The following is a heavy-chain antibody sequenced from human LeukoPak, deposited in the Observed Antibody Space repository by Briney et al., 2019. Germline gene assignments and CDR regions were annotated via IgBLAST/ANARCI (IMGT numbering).Heavy chain of an antibody. D-gene: IGHD3-22*01. J-gene: IGHJ3*02. V-gene: IGHV4-39*01. CDR3: TRSYYYDSSGYRIWRWADAFDI. CDR2: IYYSGST. CDR1: GGSISSISYC. Sequence: SETLSLTCTVPGGSISSISYCCGWIRQPPGKGLEWIGSIYYSGSTYYNPSVKSRVTISVDTSKNQFSLKLSSVTAADTAVYYCTRSYYYDSSGYRIWRWADAFDIWGQGTMVTVSS.